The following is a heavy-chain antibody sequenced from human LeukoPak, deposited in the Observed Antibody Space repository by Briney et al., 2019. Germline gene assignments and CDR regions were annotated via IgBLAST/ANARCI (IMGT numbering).Heavy chain of an antibody. CDR1: GYTFTGYY. D-gene: IGHD1-7*01. J-gene: IGHJ5*02. CDR3: AREATGTTHNNWFDP. Sequence: ASVKVSCKASGYTFTGYYMHWVRQAPGQGLEWMGWINPNSGGTNYAQKFQGRVTMTRDTSISTAYMELSRLRSDDTAVYYCAREATGTTHNNWFDPWGQGTLVTVSS. V-gene: IGHV1-2*02. CDR2: INPNSGGT.